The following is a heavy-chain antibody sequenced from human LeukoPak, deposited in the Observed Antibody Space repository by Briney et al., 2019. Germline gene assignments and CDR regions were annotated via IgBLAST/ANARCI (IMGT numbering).Heavy chain of an antibody. J-gene: IGHJ4*02. CDR1: GFTFSSYA. D-gene: IGHD2-2*01. Sequence: PGGSLRLSCAASGFTFSSYAMSWVRQAPRKGLEWVSGISNSGGNTYYADSVKGRFTISRDNSKNTLYLQMNSLRAEDTAVYYCARGGCTSTSCYLFDYWGQGTLVTVSS. V-gene: IGHV3-23*01. CDR3: ARGGCTSTSCYLFDY. CDR2: ISNSGGNT.